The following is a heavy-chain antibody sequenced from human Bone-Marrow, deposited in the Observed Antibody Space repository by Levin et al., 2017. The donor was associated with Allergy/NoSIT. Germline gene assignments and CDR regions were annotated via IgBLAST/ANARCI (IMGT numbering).Heavy chain of an antibody. V-gene: IGHV3-11*06. D-gene: IGHD6-19*01. CDR3: ARVNGGYSSGSQTPNNWFDP. CDR2: ISSSSSYT. J-gene: IGHJ5*02. Sequence: GGSLRLSCAASGFTFSDYYMSWIRQAPGKGLEWVSYISSSSSYTNYADSVKGRFTISRDNAKNSLYLQMNSLRAEDTAVYYCARVNGGYSSGSQTPNNWFDPWGQGTLVTVSS. CDR1: GFTFSDYY.